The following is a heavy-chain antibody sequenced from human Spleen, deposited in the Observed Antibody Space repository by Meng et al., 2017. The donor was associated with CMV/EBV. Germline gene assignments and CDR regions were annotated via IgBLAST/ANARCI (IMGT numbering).Heavy chain of an antibody. CDR3: ARGESYCSSTSCSYNWFDP. J-gene: IGHJ5*02. CDR1: FSSYS. V-gene: IGHV3-21*01. CDR2: ISSSSSYI. D-gene: IGHD2-2*01. Sequence: FSSYSMNWVRQAPGKGLEWVSSISSSSSYIYYADSVKGRFTISRDNAKNSLYLQMNSLRAEDTAVYYCARGESYCSSTSCSYNWFDPWGQGTLVTVSS.